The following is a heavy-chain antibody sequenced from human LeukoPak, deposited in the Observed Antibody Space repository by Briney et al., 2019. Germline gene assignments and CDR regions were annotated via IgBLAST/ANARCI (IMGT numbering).Heavy chain of an antibody. J-gene: IGHJ4*02. D-gene: IGHD3-10*01. CDR3: TRYYGSGSPPFDY. CDR1: GFTFSSYS. CDR2: ISSSSSYI. V-gene: IGHV3-21*01. Sequence: AGSLTLSCAASGFTFSSYSMKWDRHAQGKGLEWVSSISSSSSYIYYADSVKGRFTISRDNAKTSLYLQMNCLRAEDTAVYYCTRYYGSGSPPFDYWGQGTLVTVSS.